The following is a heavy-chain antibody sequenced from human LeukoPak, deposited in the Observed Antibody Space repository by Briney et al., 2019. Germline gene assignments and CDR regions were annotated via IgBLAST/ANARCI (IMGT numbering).Heavy chain of an antibody. CDR1: GGSISSSSYY. D-gene: IGHD6-19*01. V-gene: IGHV4-39*01. CDR3: ARLAEAVAGD. Sequence: PSETLSLTCTVSGGSISSSSYYWGWIRQPPGKGLEWIGSIYYSGSTYYNPSLKSRVTISVDTSKNQFSLKLSSVTAADTAAYYCARLAEAVAGDWGQGTLVSVSS. CDR2: IYYSGST. J-gene: IGHJ4*02.